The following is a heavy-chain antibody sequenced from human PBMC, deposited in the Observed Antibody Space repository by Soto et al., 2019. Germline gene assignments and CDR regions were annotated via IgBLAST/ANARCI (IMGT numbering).Heavy chain of an antibody. Sequence: SETLSLTCAVYGGSFSGYYWSWIRQPPGKGLEWIGEINHSGSTNYNPSLKSRVTISVDTSKNQFSLKLSSVTAADTAVYYCARGGRITILGVVIMGGMDVWGQGTTVTVSS. J-gene: IGHJ6*02. D-gene: IGHD3-3*01. CDR2: INHSGST. CDR1: GGSFSGYY. V-gene: IGHV4-34*01. CDR3: ARGGRITILGVVIMGGMDV.